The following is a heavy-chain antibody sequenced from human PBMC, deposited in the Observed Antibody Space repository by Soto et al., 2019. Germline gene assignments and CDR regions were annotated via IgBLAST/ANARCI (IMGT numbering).Heavy chain of an antibody. V-gene: IGHV5-51*01. Sequence: GESLKISCKGSGYSFTSYWIGWVRQMPGKGLEWMGIIYPGDSDTRYSPSFQGQVTISADKSISTAYLQWSSLKASDTAMYYCARLGKQQLVNYGMDVWGQGTTVTVSS. D-gene: IGHD6-13*01. CDR3: ARLGKQQLVNYGMDV. CDR2: IYPGDSDT. CDR1: GYSFTSYW. J-gene: IGHJ6*02.